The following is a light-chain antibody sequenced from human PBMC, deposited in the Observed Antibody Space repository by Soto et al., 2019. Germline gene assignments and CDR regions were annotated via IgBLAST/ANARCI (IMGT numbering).Light chain of an antibody. V-gene: IGLV2-23*02. CDR1: TSDVGSYNL. Sequence: QSALTQPASGSGSPGQSITISCTGSTSDVGSYNLVSWYQQHPGKVPKLMIYEVFKRPSGVSNRFSASKSGTTASLTISGLQAEDEADYYCCSYASSDTLLFGGGTKLPVL. J-gene: IGLJ2*01. CDR2: EVF. CDR3: CSYASSDTLL.